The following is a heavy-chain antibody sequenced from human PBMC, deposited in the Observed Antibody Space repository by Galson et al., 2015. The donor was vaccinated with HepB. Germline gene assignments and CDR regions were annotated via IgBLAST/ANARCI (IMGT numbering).Heavy chain of an antibody. CDR1: GYTFTSYG. J-gene: IGHJ5*02. CDR2: ISAYNGNT. V-gene: IGHV1-18*01. Sequence: ASVKVSCKASGYTFTSYGISWVRQAPGQGPEWMGWISAYNGNTNYARKLQGRVTMTTDTSTSTAYMELRSLRSDDTAVYYCARDGAIFGVVGIVSWFDPWGQGTLVTVSS. D-gene: IGHD3-3*01. CDR3: ARDGAIFGVVGIVSWFDP.